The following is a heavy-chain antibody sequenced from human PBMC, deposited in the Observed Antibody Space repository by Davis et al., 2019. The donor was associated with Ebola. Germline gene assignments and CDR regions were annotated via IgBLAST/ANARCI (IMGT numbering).Heavy chain of an antibody. CDR2: ISGSGDTT. CDR3: AKGRVAASGD. V-gene: IGHV3-23*01. Sequence: PGGSLRLSCAASGFTFSTYAMNWVRQGPGNTLEWISSISGSGDTTKYAESVKGRFTISRDNSKDTLYLQMNSLRAEDTAVYYCAKGRVAASGDWGQGTLVTVSS. D-gene: IGHD1-26*01. J-gene: IGHJ4*02. CDR1: GFTFSTYA.